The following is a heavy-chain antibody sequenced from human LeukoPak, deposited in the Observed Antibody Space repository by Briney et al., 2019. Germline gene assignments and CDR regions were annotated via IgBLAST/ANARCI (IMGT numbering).Heavy chain of an antibody. J-gene: IGHJ4*02. Sequence: GGSLRLSCAASGFTFSSYAMSWVRQAPGKGLEWVANIKQDGSEKFYVDSVKGRFTVSRDNAKNSLYLQMNSLRADDTAVYYCAREDSVSDYWGQGTLVTVSS. CDR2: IKQDGSEK. CDR1: GFTFSSYA. CDR3: AREDSVSDY. D-gene: IGHD5-18*01. V-gene: IGHV3-7*01.